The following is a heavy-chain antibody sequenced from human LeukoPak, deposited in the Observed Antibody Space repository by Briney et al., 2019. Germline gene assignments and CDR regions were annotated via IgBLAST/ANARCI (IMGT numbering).Heavy chain of an antibody. V-gene: IGHV3-23*01. J-gene: IGHJ6*02. CDR2: ISGSGGST. Sequence: PGGSLRLSCAASGFTFSSYAMSWVRQAPGKGLEWVSAISGSGGSTYYADSVKGRFTISRDNSKNTLYLQMNSLRAEDTAVYYCAKAPLPRYCSSTSCYGLAYGMDVWGQGTTVTVSS. CDR3: AKAPLPRYCSSTSCYGLAYGMDV. D-gene: IGHD2-2*01. CDR1: GFTFSSYA.